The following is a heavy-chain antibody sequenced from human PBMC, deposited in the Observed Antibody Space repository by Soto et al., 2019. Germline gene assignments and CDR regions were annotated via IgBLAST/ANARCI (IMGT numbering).Heavy chain of an antibody. CDR3: ARVYDSSVNFDY. D-gene: IGHD3-22*01. V-gene: IGHV4-61*01. CDR2: IYYSGST. J-gene: IGHJ4*02. Sequence: QVQLQESGPGLVKPSETLSLTCTVSGGSVSSGSYYWSWIRQPPGKGLEWIGYIYYSGSTNYNPSLQRRVTISVDTSKHQFSLKLSSVAAADTAVYYCARVYDSSVNFDYWGQGTLVTVSS. CDR1: GGSVSSGSYY.